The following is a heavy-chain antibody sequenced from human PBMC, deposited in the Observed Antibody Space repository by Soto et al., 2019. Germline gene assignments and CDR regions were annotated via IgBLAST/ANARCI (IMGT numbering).Heavy chain of an antibody. CDR1: GGSISSYY. CDR2: IYYSGST. Sequence: SETLSLTCTVSGGSISSYYWSWIRQPPGKGLEWIGYIYYSGSTNYNPSLKSRVTISVDTSKNQFSLKLSSVTAADTAVYYCASLLSYDSSGYYYVGGYFQHWGQGTLVTVSS. CDR3: ASLLSYDSSGYYYVGGYFQH. J-gene: IGHJ1*01. V-gene: IGHV4-59*01. D-gene: IGHD3-22*01.